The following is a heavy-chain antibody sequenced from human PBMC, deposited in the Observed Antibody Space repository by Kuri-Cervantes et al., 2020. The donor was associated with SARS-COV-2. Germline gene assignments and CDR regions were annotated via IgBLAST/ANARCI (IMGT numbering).Heavy chain of an antibody. D-gene: IGHD5-24*01. J-gene: IGHJ4*02. CDR2: IYPGDSDT. CDR3: ARRSDGFFDY. CDR1: GYSFTSYW. V-gene: IGHV5-51*01. Sequence: KVSCKGSGYSFTSYWIGWVRQMPGKGLEWMGIIYPGDSDTRYSPSFQGQITTSADKSISTAYLQWSSLKASDTAMYYCARRSDGFFDYWGQGTLVTVSS.